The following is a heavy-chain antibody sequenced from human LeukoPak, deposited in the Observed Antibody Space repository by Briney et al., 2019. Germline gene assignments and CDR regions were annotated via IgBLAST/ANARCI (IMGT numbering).Heavy chain of an antibody. CDR3: ARDLYGDYKEYYFDY. D-gene: IGHD4-17*01. Sequence: GASVKVSCKASGYTFTGYYMHWVRQAPGQGLEWMGWINPNSGGTNYAQKFQGRVTMTRDTSISTAYMELSRLRSDDTAVYYCARDLYGDYKEYYFDYWGQGTLVTVSS. V-gene: IGHV1-2*02. J-gene: IGHJ4*02. CDR2: INPNSGGT. CDR1: GYTFTGYY.